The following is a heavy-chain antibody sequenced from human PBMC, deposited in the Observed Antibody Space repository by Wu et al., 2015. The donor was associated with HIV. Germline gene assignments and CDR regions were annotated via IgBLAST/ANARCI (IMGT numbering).Heavy chain of an antibody. J-gene: IGHJ4*02. D-gene: IGHD4-17*01. CDR3: MEVGGWEVFGRHSFYLLTT. V-gene: IGHV1-18*01. Sequence: QVQLVQSGAEVKKPGASVKVSCKASGYTFTSYGISWVRQAPGQGLEWMGWISAYNGNTNYAQKLQGRVTMTTDTSTTTAYMELRSLTSDDTAVYYCMEVGGWEVFGRHSFYLLTTWGQGNXGPPSP. CDR1: GYTFTSYG. CDR2: ISAYNGNT.